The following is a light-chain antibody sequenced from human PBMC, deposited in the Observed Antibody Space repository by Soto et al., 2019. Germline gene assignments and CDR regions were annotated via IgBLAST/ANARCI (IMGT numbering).Light chain of an antibody. V-gene: IGKV3-15*01. CDR1: RSVSNR. CDR2: GAS. J-gene: IGKJ4*01. Sequence: EVVMRQSPATLSVSPGETVTFSCRASRSVSNRLAWYQHKPGQAPRLLISGASNGATGIPPKFSGSGSGTEFTLTVDSLQSDDIAVYYCQQYYNWPVTFGGGTKVDIK. CDR3: QQYYNWPVT.